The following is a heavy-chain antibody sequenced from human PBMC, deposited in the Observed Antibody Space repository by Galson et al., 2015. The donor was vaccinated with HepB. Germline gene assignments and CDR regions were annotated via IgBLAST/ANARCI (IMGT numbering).Heavy chain of an antibody. J-gene: IGHJ4*02. CDR2: IKKKTDGGTT. V-gene: IGHV3-15*01. Sequence: SLRLSCAASGFTFSSAWMTWARQVPGKGLEWVGRIKKKTDGGTTDYAAPVKGRFTISRDDSKNTVYLQMNSLKTEDTAVYYCTIVLQSPAWGQGTLVTVSS. D-gene: IGHD4-11*01. CDR1: GFTFSSAW. CDR3: TIVLQSPA.